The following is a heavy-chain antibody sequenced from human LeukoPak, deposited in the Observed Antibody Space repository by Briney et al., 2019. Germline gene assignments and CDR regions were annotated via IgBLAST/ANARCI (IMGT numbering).Heavy chain of an antibody. CDR2: ISAYNGNT. V-gene: IGHV1-18*01. CDR3: ARDLRGYYDFWSGYNYFDY. Sequence: ASVKVPCKASGYTFTSYGISWVRQAPGQGLEWMGWISAYNGNTNYAQKLQGRVTMTTDTSTSTAYMELRSLRSDDTAVYYCARDLRGYYDFWSGYNYFDYWGQGTLVTVSS. CDR1: GYTFTSYG. D-gene: IGHD3-3*01. J-gene: IGHJ4*02.